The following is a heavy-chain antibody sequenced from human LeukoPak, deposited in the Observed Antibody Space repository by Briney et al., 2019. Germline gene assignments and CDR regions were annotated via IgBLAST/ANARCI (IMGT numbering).Heavy chain of an antibody. D-gene: IGHD3-22*01. CDR2: ISWNSGSI. J-gene: IGHJ4*02. CDR1: GFTFDDYA. CDR3: AKASYYDSSDLPDY. Sequence: PGRSLRLSCAASGFTFDDYAIHLVRQAPGKGLEWVSGISWNSGSIGYADSVKGRFTISRDNAKNSLYLQMNSLRAEDTASYYCAKASYYDSSDLPDYWGQGTLVTVSS. V-gene: IGHV3-9*01.